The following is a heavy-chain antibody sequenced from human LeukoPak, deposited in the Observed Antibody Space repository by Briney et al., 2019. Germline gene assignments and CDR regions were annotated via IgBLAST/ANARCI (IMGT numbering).Heavy chain of an antibody. CDR1: GGSISSYY. V-gene: IGHV4-59*13. Sequence: SETLSLTCTVSGGSISSYYWSWIRQPPGKGLEWIGYIYSSGSTKYSPSLKSRVAISLDTSKNDFSLRLSSVTAADTDVYYCARDRGYGGIFDYWGQGTLATVYS. CDR3: ARDRGYGGIFDY. CDR2: IYSSGST. D-gene: IGHD4-23*01. J-gene: IGHJ4*02.